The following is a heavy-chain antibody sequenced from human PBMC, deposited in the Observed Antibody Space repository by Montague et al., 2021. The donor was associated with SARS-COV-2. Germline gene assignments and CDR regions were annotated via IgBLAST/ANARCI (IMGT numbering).Heavy chain of an antibody. J-gene: IGHJ6*02. CDR2: IYSGGDT. Sequence: SLRFSCAASGFTVSTNYMSWVRQAPGKGLEWISVIYSGGDTYYADSVKGRFTISRDNSKNTLYLQMNSLRAEDTAVYYCARGGGLRNYGMDVWGQGTTVTVSS. CDR3: ARGGGLRNYGMDV. CDR1: GFTVSTNY. V-gene: IGHV3-53*01. D-gene: IGHD5-12*01.